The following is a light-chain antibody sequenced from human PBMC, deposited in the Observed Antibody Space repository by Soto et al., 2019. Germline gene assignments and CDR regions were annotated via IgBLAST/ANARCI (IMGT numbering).Light chain of an antibody. V-gene: IGKV3-20*01. J-gene: IGKJ5*01. CDR1: QSVSSGA. Sequence: EVVLTQSPGTLSLSPGEGASLSCRAIQSVSSGAFVWYRQKPGQAPGLLIYVASKRATGTPDRFIGSGSGTDFTLTISRLEPEDFAVYYCQYYDKLAKAITFGQGTRLEI. CDR3: QYYDKLAKAIT. CDR2: VAS.